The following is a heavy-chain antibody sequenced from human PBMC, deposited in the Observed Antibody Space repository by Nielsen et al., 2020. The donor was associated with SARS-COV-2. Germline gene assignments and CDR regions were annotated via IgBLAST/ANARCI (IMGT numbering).Heavy chain of an antibody. CDR2: IYYSGST. D-gene: IGHD3-22*01. J-gene: IGHJ6*02. Sequence: GSLRLSCTVSGGSISSYYWSWIRQPPGKGLEWIGYIYYSGSTNYNPSLKSRVTISVDTSKNQFSLKLSSVTAADTAVYYCATASSGYYEYGMDVWGQGTTVTVSS. V-gene: IGHV4-59*01. CDR3: ATASSGYYEYGMDV. CDR1: GGSISSYY.